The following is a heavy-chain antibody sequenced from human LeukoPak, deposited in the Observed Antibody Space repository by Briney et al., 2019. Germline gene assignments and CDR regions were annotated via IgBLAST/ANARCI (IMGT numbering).Heavy chain of an antibody. D-gene: IGHD2-15*01. CDR3: ARDRCSGGGCYFYYMDV. Sequence: PGGSLRLSCAASGFTFSSYSMNWVRQAPGKGLEWVSYISSSSSTIYYADSVKGRFTISRDKAKNSLYLQMNSLSAEDTAVYYCARDRCSGGGCYFYYMDVWGKGTTVAISS. V-gene: IGHV3-48*01. CDR1: GFTFSSYS. J-gene: IGHJ6*03. CDR2: ISSSSSTI.